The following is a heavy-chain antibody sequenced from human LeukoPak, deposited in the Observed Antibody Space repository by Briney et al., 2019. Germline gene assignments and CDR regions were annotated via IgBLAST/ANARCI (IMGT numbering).Heavy chain of an antibody. J-gene: IGHJ4*02. CDR3: ARDEGGWHFDY. D-gene: IGHD6-19*01. V-gene: IGHV1-69*04. CDR1: GGTFSSYA. CDR2: IIPILGIA. Sequence: EASVKVSCKASGGTFSSYAISWVRQAPGQGLEWMGRIIPILGIANYAQKFQGRVTITADKSTSTAYMELSSLRSEDTAVYYCARDEGGWHFDYWGQGTLVTVSS.